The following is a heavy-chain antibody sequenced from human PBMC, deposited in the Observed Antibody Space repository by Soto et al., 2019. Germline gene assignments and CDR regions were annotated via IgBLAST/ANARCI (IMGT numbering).Heavy chain of an antibody. CDR1: GYTFTHYA. CDR2: ISPYNGDT. V-gene: IGHV1-18*01. CDR3: AREAGSGSYYPFDY. Sequence: XSVKVSCKASGYTFTHYAISWMRQTPGQGLEWMGWISPYNGDTKYAQKLQGRVTMTTDTSTTTAYMELRSLRSDDTAIYYCAREAGSGSYYPFDYWGQGTLVTVSS. D-gene: IGHD3-10*01. J-gene: IGHJ4*02.